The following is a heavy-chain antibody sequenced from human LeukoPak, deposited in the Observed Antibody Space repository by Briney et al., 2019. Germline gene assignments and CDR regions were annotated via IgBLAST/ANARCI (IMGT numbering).Heavy chain of an antibody. CDR3: ARVFRRDGYFDY. V-gene: IGHV4-39*07. D-gene: IGHD5-24*01. Sequence: SETLSLTCTVSGGSISSSSYYWGWIRQPPGKGLEWIGSIYYSGSTYYNPSLKSRVTISVDTSRNQFSLKLDSVTAADTAVYYCARVFRRDGYFDYWGQGTLVTVSS. J-gene: IGHJ4*02. CDR2: IYYSGST. CDR1: GGSISSSSYY.